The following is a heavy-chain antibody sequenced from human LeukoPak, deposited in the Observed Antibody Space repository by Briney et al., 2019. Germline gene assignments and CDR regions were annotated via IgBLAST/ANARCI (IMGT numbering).Heavy chain of an antibody. V-gene: IGHV3-74*01. D-gene: IGHD1-26*01. J-gene: IGHJ3*02. CDR3: ARSGRGGAFDI. CDR2: FYSDGSRT. CDR1: GFTFSSYW. Sequence: GGSLRLSCAASGFTFSSYWMHWVRHAPGKGLVWVSRFYSDGSRTNYVDSVKGRFTISGDNAKNTQYLQMNSLRADDTAVYYCARSGRGGAFDIWGQGTMVTVSS.